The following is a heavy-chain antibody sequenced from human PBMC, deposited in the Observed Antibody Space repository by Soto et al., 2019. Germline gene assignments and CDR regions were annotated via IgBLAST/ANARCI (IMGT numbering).Heavy chain of an antibody. CDR2: ISYDGSNK. CDR3: AKDLGYFDFDY. CDR1: GFTFSIYG. J-gene: IGHJ4*02. D-gene: IGHD3-22*01. V-gene: IGHV3-30*18. Sequence: HPGGSLRLSCAASGFTFSIYGMHWVRQAPGKGLEWVAVISYDGSNKYYADSVKGRFTISRDNSKNTLYLQMNSLRAEDTAVYYCAKDLGYFDFDYWGQGTLVTVSS.